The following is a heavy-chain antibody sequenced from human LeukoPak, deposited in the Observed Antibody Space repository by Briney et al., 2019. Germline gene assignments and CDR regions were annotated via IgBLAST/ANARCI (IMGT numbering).Heavy chain of an antibody. Sequence: PGGSLRLSCAASGFSFSSYWMSWVRQAPGKGLEWVANIKRDGSDKHYVDSVKGRLTISRDNSKNSLYLQMASLRAEDTAVYYCARTQCISTRCSHYFDSWGQGTLVTVSS. J-gene: IGHJ4*02. D-gene: IGHD2-2*01. V-gene: IGHV3-7*05. CDR1: GFSFSSYW. CDR2: IKRDGSDK. CDR3: ARTQCISTRCSHYFDS.